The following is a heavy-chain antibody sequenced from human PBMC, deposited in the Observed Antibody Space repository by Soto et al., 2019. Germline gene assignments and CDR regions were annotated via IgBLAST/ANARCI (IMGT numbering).Heavy chain of an antibody. CDR2: IDPSDSYT. D-gene: IGHD2-2*01. CDR1: GYGFTSYW. CDR3: ARQGPAASYYYYGMDV. V-gene: IGHV5-10-1*01. J-gene: IGHJ6*02. Sequence: ESLKVSCKGCGYGFTSYWIIWVRQMPGKGLEWMGRIDPSDSYTNYSPSFQGHVTISADKSISTAYLQWSSLKASDTAMYYCARQGPAASYYYYGMDVWGQGTTVTVPS.